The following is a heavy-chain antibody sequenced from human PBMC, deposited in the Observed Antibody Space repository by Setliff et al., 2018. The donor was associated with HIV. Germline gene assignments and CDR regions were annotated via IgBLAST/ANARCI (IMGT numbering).Heavy chain of an antibody. CDR3: ARDERDYDFWNGYAYYMYV. J-gene: IGHJ6*03. CDR2: INPGNGNT. CDR1: GYTFTSYA. Sequence: ASVKVSCKASGYTFTSYAIHWVRQAPGQRLEWMGWINPGNGNTKYSQNFQGRVTITRDTSATTVYMELSSLRSEDTAVYYCARDERDYDFWNGYAYYMYVWGKGTTVTVSS. V-gene: IGHV1-3*01. D-gene: IGHD3-3*01.